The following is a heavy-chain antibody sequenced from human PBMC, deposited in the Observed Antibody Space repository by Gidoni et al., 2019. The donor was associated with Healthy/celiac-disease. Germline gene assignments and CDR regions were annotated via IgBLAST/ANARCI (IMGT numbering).Heavy chain of an antibody. Sequence: EVQLVPSGAEVEKLGERRKLSCKGSGYRFTSYWIGWVRLMPGKGLQWMGIIYPGDSDTRYSPTFKSQVTISADKSISNAYLQWSSLKASDTAMFYCARLGGLGSYYPLGWFDPWGQGTLVTVSS. D-gene: IGHD3-10*01. V-gene: IGHV5-51*01. CDR3: ARLGGLGSYYPLGWFDP. CDR1: GYRFTSYW. CDR2: IYPGDSDT. J-gene: IGHJ5*02.